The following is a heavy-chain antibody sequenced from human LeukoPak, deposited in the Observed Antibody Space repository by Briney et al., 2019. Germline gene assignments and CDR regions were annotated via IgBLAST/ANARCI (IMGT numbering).Heavy chain of an antibody. V-gene: IGHV3-30*02. Sequence: GGSLRLSCAASGFTFSRYGMHWARQAPGKALEWVTFIRYDGSDKYYADSVKGRFTISRDNSKNTVLLQMNSLRPEDTAVYYCAKLQLYYDILTGPLVDSWGQGTLVTVSS. CDR3: AKLQLYYDILTGPLVDS. CDR1: GFTFSRYG. D-gene: IGHD3-9*01. CDR2: IRYDGSDK. J-gene: IGHJ4*02.